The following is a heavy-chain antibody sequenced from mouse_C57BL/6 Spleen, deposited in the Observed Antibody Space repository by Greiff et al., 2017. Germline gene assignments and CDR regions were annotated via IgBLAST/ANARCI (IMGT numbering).Heavy chain of an antibody. J-gene: IGHJ2*01. CDR1: GFNIKNTY. CDR3: ARGGGGSSYPPDY. D-gene: IGHD1-1*01. Sequence: EVQLQESVAELVRPGASVKLSCTASGFNIKNTYMHWVKQRPEQGLEWIGRIDPANGNTKYAPKFQGKATITADTSSNKAYLQLSSLTSEDTAIYYCARGGGGSSYPPDYWGQGTTLTVSS. CDR2: IDPANGNT. V-gene: IGHV14-3*01.